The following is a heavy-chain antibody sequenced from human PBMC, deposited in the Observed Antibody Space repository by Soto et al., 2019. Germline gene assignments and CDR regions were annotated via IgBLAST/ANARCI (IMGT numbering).Heavy chain of an antibody. D-gene: IGHD5-12*01. Sequence: LSLTCAVYGESFSGYYWSWIRQPPGKGLEWIGEINHSGSTNYNPSLKSRVSMSVDTSKNQFSLKLNSVTAADTAVYYCAGNIVATISSFDSWGQGXLVTVPS. V-gene: IGHV4-34*01. CDR2: INHSGST. CDR3: AGNIVATISSFDS. J-gene: IGHJ4*02. CDR1: GESFSGYY.